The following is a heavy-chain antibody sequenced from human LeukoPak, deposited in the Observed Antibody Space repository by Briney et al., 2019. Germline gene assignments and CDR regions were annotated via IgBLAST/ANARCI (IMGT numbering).Heavy chain of an antibody. D-gene: IGHD4-17*01. CDR2: INHSGST. V-gene: IGHV4-34*01. CDR3: ARLYGDFDY. CDR1: GGSISSYY. J-gene: IGHJ4*02. Sequence: SETLSLTCTVSGGSISSYYWSWIRQPPGKGLEWIGEINHSGSTNYNPSLKSRVTISVDTSKNQFSLKLSSVTAADTAVYYCARLYGDFDYWGQGTLVTVSS.